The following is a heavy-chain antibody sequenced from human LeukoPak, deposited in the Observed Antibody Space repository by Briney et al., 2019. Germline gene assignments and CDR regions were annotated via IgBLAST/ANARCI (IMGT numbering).Heavy chain of an antibody. V-gene: IGHV3-9*01. CDR1: GFTFDNYA. J-gene: IGHJ5*02. CDR2: ISWNSASI. Sequence: GGSLRLSCAASGFTFDNYAMHWVRQAPGKGLEWVSGISWNSASITYADSVKGRFTISRDNAKNSLNLQLNGLRAEDTAFYYCAKDMSPWGQGTRVTVSS. CDR3: AKDMSP.